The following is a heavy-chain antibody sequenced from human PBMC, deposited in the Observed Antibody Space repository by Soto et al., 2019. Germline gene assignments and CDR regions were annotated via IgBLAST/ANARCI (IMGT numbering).Heavy chain of an antibody. Sequence: ESGGGLVQPGRSLRLSYAASGFTFDDYAMHWVRQPPGKGLEWVSGISWNSGNIGYADSVKGRFTISRDNAKNSLYLQMKSLRAEDTALYYCTKSSSYTYNYYMDVWGKGTTVTVSS. D-gene: IGHD6-6*01. CDR3: TKSSSYTYNYYMDV. V-gene: IGHV3-9*01. CDR2: ISWNSGNI. J-gene: IGHJ6*03. CDR1: GFTFDDYA.